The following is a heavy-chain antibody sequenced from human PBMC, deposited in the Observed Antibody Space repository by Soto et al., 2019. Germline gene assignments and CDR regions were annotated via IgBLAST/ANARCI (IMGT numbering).Heavy chain of an antibody. V-gene: IGHV3-33*01. Sequence: QVQLVESGGGVVQPGRSLRLSCAASGFTFSSYGMHWVRQAPGKGLEWVAVIWYDGSNKYYADSVKGRFTISRDNSKNTLYLQMNSLRAEDTAVYYCARDADDCGDYPSGWDYWGQGTLVTVSS. CDR1: GFTFSSYG. D-gene: IGHD4-17*01. CDR3: ARDADDCGDYPSGWDY. CDR2: IWYDGSNK. J-gene: IGHJ4*02.